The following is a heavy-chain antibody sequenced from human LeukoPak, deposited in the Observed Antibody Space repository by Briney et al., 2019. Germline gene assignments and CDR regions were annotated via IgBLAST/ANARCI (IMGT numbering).Heavy chain of an antibody. CDR1: GYSFSTNW. Sequence: GESLKISCKGSGYSFSTNWIGWVRQMLGKGLEWVGIVYPGDSDTRYSPSFQGQVTISADKSIGTAYLQWSSLKASDTAMYYCARPAPGGSYYDPFHIWGQGTMVTVSS. V-gene: IGHV5-51*01. D-gene: IGHD1-26*01. CDR2: VYPGDSDT. CDR3: ARPAPGGSYYDPFHI. J-gene: IGHJ3*02.